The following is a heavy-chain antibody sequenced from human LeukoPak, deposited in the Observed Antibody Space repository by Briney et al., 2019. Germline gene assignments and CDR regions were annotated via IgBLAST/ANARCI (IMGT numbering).Heavy chain of an antibody. Sequence: SETLSLTCTVSGVSINSHYWSWIRQPPGKGLEWIGFIYDSGSANYKSSLKSRVTMTVDTSKNQFSLKLNSVSAADTAVYYCARVLQNYYHMDVWGQGTTVTVSS. J-gene: IGHJ6*03. CDR3: ARVLQNYYHMDV. CDR2: IYDSGSA. CDR1: GVSINSHY. D-gene: IGHD3-3*01. V-gene: IGHV4-59*11.